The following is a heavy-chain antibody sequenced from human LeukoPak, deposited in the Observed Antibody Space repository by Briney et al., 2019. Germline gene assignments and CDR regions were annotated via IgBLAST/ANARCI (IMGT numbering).Heavy chain of an antibody. CDR2: VYYSGGA. D-gene: IGHD2-2*01. CDR3: ARPHCSSANCYGGGFDS. J-gene: IGHJ4*02. CDR1: NGSITSSSYY. V-gene: IGHV4-39*01. Sequence: SETLSLNCTVSNGSITSSSYYWGWIRQPPGKGVEWFGSVYYSGGAYYNPSLKSRLTIAVDTSKNQFSLKLTSVTAADTAVYYCARPHCSSANCYGGGFDSWGQGTLVTVSS.